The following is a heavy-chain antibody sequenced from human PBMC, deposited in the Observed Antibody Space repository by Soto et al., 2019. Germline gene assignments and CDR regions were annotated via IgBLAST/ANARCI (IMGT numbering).Heavy chain of an antibody. J-gene: IGHJ4*02. V-gene: IGHV4-59*08. Sequence: SETLSLTCTVSGDSISSYYWSWIRQPPGKGLEWIGSIYYSGSTNYNPSLKSRVTISVDTSKNQFSLKLSSVTAADTAVYYCARRVFGVVITVFDYWGQGTLVTVSS. CDR2: IYYSGST. D-gene: IGHD3-3*01. CDR1: GDSISSYY. CDR3: ARRVFGVVITVFDY.